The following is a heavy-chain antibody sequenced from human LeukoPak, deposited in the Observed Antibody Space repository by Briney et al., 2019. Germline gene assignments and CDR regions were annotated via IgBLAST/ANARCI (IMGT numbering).Heavy chain of an antibody. CDR1: GGSFSGYY. D-gene: IGHD3-22*01. CDR2: INHSGST. Sequence: PSETLSLTCAVYGGSFSGYYWSWIRQPPGKGLEWIGEINHSGSTNYNPSLKSRVTISVDTSKNQFSLKLRSVTAADTAVYYCARELYTAAERDYYDNNGYHDYWGQGTLVTVSS. CDR3: ARELYTAAERDYYDNNGYHDY. V-gene: IGHV4-34*01. J-gene: IGHJ4*02.